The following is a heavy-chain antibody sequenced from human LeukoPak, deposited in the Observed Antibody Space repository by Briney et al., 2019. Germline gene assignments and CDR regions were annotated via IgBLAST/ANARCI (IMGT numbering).Heavy chain of an antibody. CDR3: AKEGGRASSGWYYAY. CDR1: GFTFSSYS. D-gene: IGHD6-19*01. V-gene: IGHV3-21*01. J-gene: IGHJ4*02. CDR2: ISSSSSYI. Sequence: GGSLRLPCAASGFTFSSYSMNWVRQAPGKGLERVSSISSSSSYIYYADSVKGRFTISRDNSKNTLYLQMNSLRDEDTAVYYCAKEGGRASSGWYYAYWGQGTLVTVSS.